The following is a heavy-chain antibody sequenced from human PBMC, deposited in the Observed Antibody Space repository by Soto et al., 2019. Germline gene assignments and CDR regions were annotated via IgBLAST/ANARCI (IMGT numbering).Heavy chain of an antibody. V-gene: IGHV1-2*06. CDR2: INPNSGST. CDR1: GYTFIGYY. Sequence: QVQLVQSGAEVKKPGASVKVSCKASGYTFIGYYIHWVRQAPGQGLEWVGRINPNSGSTVYAQKFQGRATMTRDTSTSTVFMDLSSLRSDDTAIYYCARDKQLGDNYYGMDVWGQGTTVTVSS. J-gene: IGHJ6*02. D-gene: IGHD6-6*01. CDR3: ARDKQLGDNYYGMDV.